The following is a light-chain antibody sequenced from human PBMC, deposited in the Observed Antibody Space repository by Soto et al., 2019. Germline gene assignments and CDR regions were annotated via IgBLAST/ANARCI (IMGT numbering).Light chain of an antibody. CDR1: QGISTY. J-gene: IGKJ1*01. V-gene: IGKV1-9*01. CDR2: AAS. CDR3: QQLITSHQT. Sequence: DIQLTQSPCCVSASVGDRFTMTCRASQGISTYLAWYQQKPGKAPKLLIYAASTLQSGVPSRFSGSGSGTEFALAISSLQPEDFATYYCQQLITSHQTFGQGTKVDIK.